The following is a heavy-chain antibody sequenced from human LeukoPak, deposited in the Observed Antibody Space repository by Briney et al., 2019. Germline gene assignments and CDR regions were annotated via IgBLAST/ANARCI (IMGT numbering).Heavy chain of an antibody. V-gene: IGHV4-34*01. CDR3: ARGFTRLVGAPSSFDY. Sequence: SETLSLTCAVYGGSFSGYYWSWIRQPPGKGLEWIGEINHSGSTNYNPSLKSRVTISVDTSKNQFSLKLSSVTAADTAVYYCARGFTRLVGAPSSFDYWGQGTLVTVS. CDR2: INHSGST. D-gene: IGHD1-26*01. J-gene: IGHJ4*02. CDR1: GGSFSGYY.